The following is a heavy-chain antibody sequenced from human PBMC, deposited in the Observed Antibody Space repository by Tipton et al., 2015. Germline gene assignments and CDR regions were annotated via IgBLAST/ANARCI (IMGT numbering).Heavy chain of an antibody. J-gene: IGHJ1*01. Sequence: GSLRLSCAASGFTFSNYVMSWVRQAPGKGLEWVSTISDNGDSTYYADSVKGRFTISRDNSKNTLYLQMNSLRAEDTAVYYCARDCGVVIVAANYCVQHWGQGALVTVSS. CDR3: ARDCGVVIVAANYCVQH. D-gene: IGHD2-2*01. CDR1: GFTFSNYV. V-gene: IGHV3-23*01. CDR2: ISDNGDST.